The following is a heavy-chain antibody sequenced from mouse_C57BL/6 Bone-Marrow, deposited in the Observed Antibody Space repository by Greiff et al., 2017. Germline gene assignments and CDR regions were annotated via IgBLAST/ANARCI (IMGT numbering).Heavy chain of an antibody. CDR2: IDPSDSYT. V-gene: IGHV1-50*01. Sequence: QVQLQQPWAELVKPGASVKLSCKASGYTFTSYWMQWVKPRPGQGLEWIGAIDPSDSYTNYNQKFKGKATLTVDTSSSTAYMQLSSLTSEDSAVYYCAREERGRFCYFDVWGTGTTVTVSS. CDR3: AREERGRFCYFDV. J-gene: IGHJ1*03. CDR1: GYTFTSYW.